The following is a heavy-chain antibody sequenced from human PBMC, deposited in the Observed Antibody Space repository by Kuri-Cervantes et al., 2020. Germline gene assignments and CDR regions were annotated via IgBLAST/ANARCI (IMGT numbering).Heavy chain of an antibody. CDR3: ARGYYGYYGMDV. J-gene: IGHJ6*02. Sequence: GSLRLSCAVSGGSISSSSYYWGWIRQPPGKGLEWIGSIYHSGSTNYNPSLKSRVTISVDTSKNQFSLKLSSVTAADTAVYYCARGYYGYYGMDVWGQGTTVTVSS. V-gene: IGHV4-39*07. CDR1: GGSISSSSYY. D-gene: IGHD4-17*01. CDR2: IYHSGST.